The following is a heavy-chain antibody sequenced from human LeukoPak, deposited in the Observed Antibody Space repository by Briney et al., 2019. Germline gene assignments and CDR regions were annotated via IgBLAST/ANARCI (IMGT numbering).Heavy chain of an antibody. CDR3: ARVYSSGWYGLYYFDY. J-gene: IGHJ4*02. D-gene: IGHD6-19*01. Sequence: ASVKVSCKASGYTFTSYGISWVRQAPGQGLEWMGWSSAYNGNTNYAQKLQGRVTMTTDTSTSTAYMELRSLRSDDTAVYYCARVYSSGWYGLYYFDYWGQGTLVTVSS. V-gene: IGHV1-18*01. CDR1: GYTFTSYG. CDR2: SSAYNGNT.